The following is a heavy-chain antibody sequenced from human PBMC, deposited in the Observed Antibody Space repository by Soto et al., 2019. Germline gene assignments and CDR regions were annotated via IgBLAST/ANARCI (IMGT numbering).Heavy chain of an antibody. V-gene: IGHV2-5*02. J-gene: IGHJ4*02. CDR2: IYWDEDK. D-gene: IGHD1-1*01. Sequence: QITLKESGPPRVKPTQTLTLTCTFSGFSLSTSGVGVGCIRQPPGKALERLALIYWDEDKRYNPSLKSRLTITKDTSKNQVVLTMTNMDPVDTATYYCAHRVGLQGNWNGGYFDFWGQGALVTVSS. CDR1: GFSLSTSGVG. CDR3: AHRVGLQGNWNGGYFDF.